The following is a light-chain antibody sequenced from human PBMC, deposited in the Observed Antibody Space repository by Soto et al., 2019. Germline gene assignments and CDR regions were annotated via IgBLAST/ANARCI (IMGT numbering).Light chain of an antibody. Sequence: EIVLTQSPGTLSLSPGERATLSCRASQSVSSSYFGWYQQKPGQAPRLLIYGTSSRATDIPDRFSGSGSGTEFTLNISSLQSEDVAVYYCQPDKEWPLTFGGGTKVEIK. CDR2: GTS. V-gene: IGKV3-20*01. CDR3: QPDKEWPLT. J-gene: IGKJ4*01. CDR1: QSVSSSY.